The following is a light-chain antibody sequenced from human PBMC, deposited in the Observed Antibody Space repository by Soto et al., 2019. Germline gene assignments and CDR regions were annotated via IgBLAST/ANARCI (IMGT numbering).Light chain of an antibody. V-gene: IGLV1-44*01. CDR1: NSNIGSDI. J-gene: IGLJ1*01. CDR3: ATWDGGLSGPFV. CDR2: TTN. Sequence: QSVPPQPPSASGTPGQRATISCCGSNSNIGSDIVNCYQLLPGAAPEVLINTTNQRPSGVPERFSGSKSGTSASLAISGLQSEDEANSSCATWDGGLSGPFVFGTGTKVTVL.